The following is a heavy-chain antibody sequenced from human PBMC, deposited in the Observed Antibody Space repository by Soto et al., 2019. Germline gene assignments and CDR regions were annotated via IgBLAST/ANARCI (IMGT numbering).Heavy chain of an antibody. V-gene: IGHV3-30-3*01. Sequence: QVQLVESGGGVVQPGRSLRLSCAASGFTFSSYAMHWVRQAPGKGLEWVAVISYDGSNKYYADSVKGRFTISRDNSKNTLYLQMNSLRAEDSAVYYCARDLNSSGWPRCYYYYYGMDVWGQGTTVTVSS. J-gene: IGHJ6*02. CDR1: GFTFSSYA. D-gene: IGHD6-19*01. CDR2: ISYDGSNK. CDR3: ARDLNSSGWPRCYYYYYGMDV.